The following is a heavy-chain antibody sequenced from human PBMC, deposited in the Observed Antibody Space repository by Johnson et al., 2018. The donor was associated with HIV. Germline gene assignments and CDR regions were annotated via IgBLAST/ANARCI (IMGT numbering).Heavy chain of an antibody. V-gene: IGHV3-7*02. Sequence: VQLVESGGGVVQPGRSLRLSCAASGFTFSRYWMSWVRQAPGKGLEWVANIKQDGSEKYYVDSVKGRFTISRDNAKNSVYLQMNSLRVEDTAVYFCGSLGDGHQKGAFEIWGHGTMVTVSS. D-gene: IGHD3-16*01. J-gene: IGHJ3*02. CDR2: IKQDGSEK. CDR1: GFTFSRYW. CDR3: GSLGDGHQKGAFEI.